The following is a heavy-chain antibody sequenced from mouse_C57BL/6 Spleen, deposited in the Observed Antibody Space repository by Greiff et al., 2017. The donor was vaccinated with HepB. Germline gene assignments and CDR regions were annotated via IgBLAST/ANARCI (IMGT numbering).Heavy chain of an antibody. D-gene: IGHD1-1*01. CDR2: INPNNGGT. CDR1: GYTFTDYN. CDR3: ARSGYYGSSRYYFDY. J-gene: IGHJ2*01. Sequence: VQLQQSGPELVKPGASVKMSCKASGYTFTDYNMHWVKQSHGKSLEWIGYINPNNGGTSYNQKFKGKATLTVNKSSSTAYMELRSLTSEDSAVYYCARSGYYGSSRYYFDYWGQGTTLTVSS. V-gene: IGHV1-22*01.